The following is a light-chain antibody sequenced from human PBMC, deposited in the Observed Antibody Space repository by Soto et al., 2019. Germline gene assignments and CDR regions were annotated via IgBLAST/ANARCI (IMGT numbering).Light chain of an antibody. CDR1: QDIRKY. CDR2: DAS. J-gene: IGKJ4*01. CDR3: QQSANLPLT. Sequence: IQMTQSPSSLSASVGDRVTITCQATQDIRKYLNWYQQKPGKAPKLLIYDASDLERGVPSRFSGSRSGTDFTFTIASLQPEDIATYYRQQSANLPLTFGGGTKVDIK. V-gene: IGKV1-33*01.